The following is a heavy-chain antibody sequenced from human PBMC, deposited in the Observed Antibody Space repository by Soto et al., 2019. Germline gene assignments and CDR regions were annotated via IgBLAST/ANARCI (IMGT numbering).Heavy chain of an antibody. CDR2: IIPIFGTA. CDR3: ARGLTGYYDSSGLGAFDI. D-gene: IGHD3-22*01. J-gene: IGHJ3*02. V-gene: IGHV1-69*06. CDR1: GGTFSSYA. Sequence: AVKVSCKASGGTFSSYAISWVRQAPGQGLEWMGGIIPIFGTANYAQKFQGRVTITADKSTSTAYMELSSLRSEDTAVYYCARGLTGYYDSSGLGAFDIWGQGTMVTVSS.